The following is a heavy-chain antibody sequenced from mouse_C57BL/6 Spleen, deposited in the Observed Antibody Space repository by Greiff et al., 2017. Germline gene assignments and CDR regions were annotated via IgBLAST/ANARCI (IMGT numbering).Heavy chain of an antibody. J-gene: IGHJ3*01. D-gene: IGHD2-2*01. V-gene: IGHV5-17*01. Sequence: DVHLVESGGGLVKPGGSLKLSCAASGFTFSDYGMHWVRQAPEKGLEWVAYISSGSSTIYYADTVKGRFTISRDNAKNTLFLQMTSLRSEDTAMYYCARRDYGYDEFAYWGQGTLVTVSA. CDR3: ARRDYGYDEFAY. CDR1: GFTFSDYG. CDR2: ISSGSSTI.